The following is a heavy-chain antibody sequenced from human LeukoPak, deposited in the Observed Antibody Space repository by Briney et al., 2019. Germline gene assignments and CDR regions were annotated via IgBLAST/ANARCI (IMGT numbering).Heavy chain of an antibody. D-gene: IGHD5-18*01. CDR3: TTVNRIQLYYYYYYMDV. Sequence: PGGSLRLSCAASGITFSTHAMTWVRQAPGKGLEWVGRIKSKTDGGTTDYAAPVKGRFTISRDDSKNTLYLQMNSLKTEDTAVYYCTTVNRIQLYYYYYYMDVWGKGTTVTVSS. CDR2: IKSKTDGGTT. V-gene: IGHV3-15*01. J-gene: IGHJ6*03. CDR1: GITFSTHA.